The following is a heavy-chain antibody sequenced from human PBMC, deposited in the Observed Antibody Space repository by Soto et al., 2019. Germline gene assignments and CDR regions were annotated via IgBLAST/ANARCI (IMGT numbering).Heavy chain of an antibody. CDR3: ARAGYSYGYGHDAFDI. D-gene: IGHD5-18*01. Sequence: ASETLSLTCTVSGGSISSYYWSWIRQPPGKGLEWIGYIYYSGSTNYNPSLKSRVTISVDTSKNQFSLKLSSVTAADTAVYYCARAGYSYGYGHDAFDIWGQGTMVTVSS. CDR2: IYYSGST. CDR1: GGSISSYY. J-gene: IGHJ3*02. V-gene: IGHV4-59*01.